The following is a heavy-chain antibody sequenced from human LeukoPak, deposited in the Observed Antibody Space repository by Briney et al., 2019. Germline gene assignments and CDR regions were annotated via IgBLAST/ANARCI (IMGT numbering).Heavy chain of an antibody. CDR3: ARYARDFWSGYYEFDS. J-gene: IGHJ5*01. CDR1: GFMFSSNW. CDR2: IKEDGTET. D-gene: IGHD3-3*01. V-gene: IGHV3-7*01. Sequence: GGSLRLSCAASGFMFSSNWMSWVRLAPGKGLEWVANIKEDGTETYYVDSVKGRFTISRDNSKNTLYLQMSSLRAEDTAVYYCARYARDFWSGYYEFDSWGQGTLVTVSS.